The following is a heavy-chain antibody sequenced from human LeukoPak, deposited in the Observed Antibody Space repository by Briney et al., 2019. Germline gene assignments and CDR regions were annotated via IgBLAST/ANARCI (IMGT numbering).Heavy chain of an antibody. D-gene: IGHD2-21*02. CDR2: IYPGDSDT. CDR3: AITSMVTNWYFDL. Sequence: GESLKISCKGSGYRFTNYWIGWVRQMPGKGLEWMGIIYPGDSDTRYSPYFQGQVTISADKSISTAYLQWSSLKASDTAIYYCAITSMVTNWYFDLWGRGTVVTVSS. V-gene: IGHV5-51*01. J-gene: IGHJ2*01. CDR1: GYRFTNYW.